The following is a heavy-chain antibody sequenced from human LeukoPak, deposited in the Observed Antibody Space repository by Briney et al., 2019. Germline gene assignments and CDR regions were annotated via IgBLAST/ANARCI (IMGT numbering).Heavy chain of an antibody. CDR1: GXSISSYSYY. Sequence: PSETLSLTCTVSGXSISSYSYYWAWIRQPPGKGLEWIGSVSYSGISYYNPSLKGRVTISVDTSKNQFSLNLSSLTAADTAVYYCARQSVEMATDYWGQGTLVTVSS. V-gene: IGHV4-39*01. D-gene: IGHD5-24*01. J-gene: IGHJ4*02. CDR3: ARQSVEMATDY. CDR2: VSYSGIS.